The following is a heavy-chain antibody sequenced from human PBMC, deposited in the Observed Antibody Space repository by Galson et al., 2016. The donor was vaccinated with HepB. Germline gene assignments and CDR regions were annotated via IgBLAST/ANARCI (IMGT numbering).Heavy chain of an antibody. CDR3: AGEAPIAAPGANDC. J-gene: IGHJ4*02. V-gene: IGHV3-33*01. CDR2: IWYDGSNK. CDR1: GFTFNSFG. Sequence: SLRLSCAASGFTFNSFGMHWVRQAPGKGLEWVAVIWYDGSNKYYGDSVKGRFTISRDNSKNTLYLQMNSLRAEDTAIYYCAGEAPIAAPGANDCWGQGTQVTVSS. D-gene: IGHD6-13*01.